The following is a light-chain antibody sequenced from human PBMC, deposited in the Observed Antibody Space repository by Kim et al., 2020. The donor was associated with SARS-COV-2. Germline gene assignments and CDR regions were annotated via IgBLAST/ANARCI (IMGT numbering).Light chain of an antibody. Sequence: EIVLTQSPGTLSLSPGERGTLSCRASQSVSSSLAWYQQKPGQTLRLLLYGASSRAAGVPDRFSGSGSGTDFTLTISRLEPEDFAVYYYQHYGTLITFGQGTRLEIK. V-gene: IGKV3-20*01. J-gene: IGKJ5*01. CDR2: GAS. CDR3: QHYGTLIT. CDR1: QSVSSS.